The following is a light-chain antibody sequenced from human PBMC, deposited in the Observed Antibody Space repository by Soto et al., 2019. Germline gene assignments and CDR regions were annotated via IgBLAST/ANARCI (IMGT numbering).Light chain of an antibody. CDR3: LSYDSSLSGYV. J-gene: IGLJ1*01. Sequence: QSVLTQPPSVSGAPGQRVTISCTGSSSNIGAGYDVHWYQQLPGTAPKLLIYGNSNRPSGVPDRFAGSKSGTSSSLAITGLQAEDEAEYYCLSYDSSLSGYVFGTGTKLTVL. CDR2: GNS. V-gene: IGLV1-40*01. CDR1: SSNIGAGYD.